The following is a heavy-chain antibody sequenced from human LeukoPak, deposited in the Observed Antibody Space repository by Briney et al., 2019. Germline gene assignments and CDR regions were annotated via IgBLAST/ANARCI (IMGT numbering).Heavy chain of an antibody. CDR1: GFTFSSFG. CDR2: ISYDGSNK. J-gene: IGHJ4*02. V-gene: IGHV3-30*18. Sequence: GGSLRLSCAASGFTFSSFGMHWVRQAPGKGLEWVAVISYDGSNKYYADSVKGRFTISRDNSKNTLYLQMNSLRAEDTAVYYCAKKRALGEVEYSSSYFDYWGQGTLVTVSS. D-gene: IGHD6-6*01. CDR3: AKKRALGEVEYSSSYFDY.